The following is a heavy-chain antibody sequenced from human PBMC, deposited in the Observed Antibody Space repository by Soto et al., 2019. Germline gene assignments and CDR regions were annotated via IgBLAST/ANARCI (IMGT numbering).Heavy chain of an antibody. Sequence: PLETMSLTCTVSCGSMSGSSYCWGWIRQPPGKGLEWIGSIYYSGSTYYNPSLKSRVTISVDTSKNQFSLKLSSVTAADTAVYYCARGSGYFDWLGLGYYYGMDVWGQGTTVTVSS. CDR1: CGSMSGSSYC. D-gene: IGHD3-9*01. CDR2: IYYSGST. CDR3: ARGSGYFDWLGLGYYYGMDV. J-gene: IGHJ6*02. V-gene: IGHV4-39*07.